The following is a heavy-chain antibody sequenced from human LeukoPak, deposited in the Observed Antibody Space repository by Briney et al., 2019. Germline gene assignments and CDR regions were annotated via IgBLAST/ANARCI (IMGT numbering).Heavy chain of an antibody. Sequence: GGSLRLSCAASGFTVSSNYMSWVRQAPGKGLEWVSVIYSGGTTNYADSVKGRFTISRDNSKNTLYLHMNNLRVEDTAVYFCAYYDSSGYYYGRLRYWGQGTPVTVSS. V-gene: IGHV3-53*01. CDR1: GFTVSSNY. J-gene: IGHJ4*02. D-gene: IGHD3-22*01. CDR2: IYSGGTT. CDR3: AYYDSSGYYYGRLRY.